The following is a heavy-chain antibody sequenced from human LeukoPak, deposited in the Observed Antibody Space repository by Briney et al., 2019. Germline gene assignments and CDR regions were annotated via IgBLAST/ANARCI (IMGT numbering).Heavy chain of an antibody. Sequence: SETLSLTCAFSGGSVSSGDYYWSWIRQPPGKGLEWIGYIYYSGSTNYNPSLKSRVTISVDTSKNQFSLKLSSVTAADTAVYYCARGGLSNNDYWGQGTLVTVSS. D-gene: IGHD4-11*01. J-gene: IGHJ4*02. V-gene: IGHV4-61*08. CDR3: ARGGLSNNDY. CDR2: IYYSGST. CDR1: GGSVSSGDYY.